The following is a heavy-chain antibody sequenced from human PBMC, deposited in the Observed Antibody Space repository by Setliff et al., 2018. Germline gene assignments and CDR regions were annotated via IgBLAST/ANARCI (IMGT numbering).Heavy chain of an antibody. CDR1: GDSISGDY. CDR2: IHYSGST. Sequence: PSQTLSLTCTVSGDSISGDYWSWIRQPPGKGLEWIGFIHYSGSTNYNPSLKSRVTISLDTPKNQSSLRLSSVTAADTAVYYCARTRYGLGGRPYWGQGTLVTVSS. J-gene: IGHJ4*02. CDR3: ARTRYGLGGRPY. D-gene: IGHD2-15*01. V-gene: IGHV4-59*01.